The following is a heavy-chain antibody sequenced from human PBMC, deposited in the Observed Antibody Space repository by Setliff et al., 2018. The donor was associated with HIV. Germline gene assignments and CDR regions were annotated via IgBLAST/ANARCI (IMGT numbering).Heavy chain of an antibody. CDR3: ARGNSTKRGFDY. Sequence: SQTLSLTCAISGDTISSNSVSWNWIRQSPSRGLEWLGRTYYRSKWYNDYAVSVKSRMTFNPDTSKNQFSLQLNSVTPEDTAVYFCARGNSTKRGFDYWGPETLLVTVSS. J-gene: IGHJ4*03. CDR1: GDTISSNSVS. D-gene: IGHD3-10*01. CDR2: TYYRSKWYN. V-gene: IGHV6-1*01.